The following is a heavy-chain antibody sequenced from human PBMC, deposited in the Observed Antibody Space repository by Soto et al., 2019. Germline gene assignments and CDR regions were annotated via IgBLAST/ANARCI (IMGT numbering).Heavy chain of an antibody. CDR2: INPSGGST. J-gene: IGHJ4*02. CDR3: ASGSLWGSSWPDRIDY. V-gene: IGHV1-46*01. CDR1: GYTFTSYY. Sequence: GASVKVSCKASGYTFTSYYMHWVRQAPGQGLEWMGIINPSGGSTSYAQKFQGRVTMTRDTSTSTVYMELSSLRSEDTAVYYCASGSLWGSSWPDRIDYWGQGTLVTVSS. D-gene: IGHD6-13*01.